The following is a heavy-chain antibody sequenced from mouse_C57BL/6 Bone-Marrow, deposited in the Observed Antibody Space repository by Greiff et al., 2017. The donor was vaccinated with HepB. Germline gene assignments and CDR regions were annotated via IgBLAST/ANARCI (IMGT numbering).Heavy chain of an antibody. CDR2: ISSGSSTI. J-gene: IGHJ3*01. V-gene: IGHV5-17*01. CDR3: AKIYYDYLAWFAY. CDR1: GFTFSDYG. D-gene: IGHD2-4*01. Sequence: EVQLQESGGGLVKPGGSLKLSCAASGFTFSDYGMHWVRQAPEKGLEWVAYISSGSSTIYYADTVKGRFTISRDNAKNTLFLQMTSLRSEDTAMYYCAKIYYDYLAWFAYWGQGTLVTVSA.